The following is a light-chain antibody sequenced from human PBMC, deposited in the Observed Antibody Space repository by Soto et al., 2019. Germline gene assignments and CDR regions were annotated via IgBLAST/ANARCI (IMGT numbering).Light chain of an antibody. J-gene: IGKJ4*01. CDR1: QSVSSY. CDR3: QQRSNWRTI. Sequence: EIVLTQSPATLSLSPGERATLSCRASQSVSSYLAWYQQKPGQAPRLLIYDASNRATGIPARFSGSGSGTDFTLTISSLEPEDFAVYYCQQRSNWRTIFGGGTKVEIK. V-gene: IGKV3-11*01. CDR2: DAS.